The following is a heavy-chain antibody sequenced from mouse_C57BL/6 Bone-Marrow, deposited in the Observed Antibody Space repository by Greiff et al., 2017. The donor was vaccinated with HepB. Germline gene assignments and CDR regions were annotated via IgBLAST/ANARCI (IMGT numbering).Heavy chain of an antibody. CDR3: ARDPIETPSPYWYFDV. V-gene: IGHV5-16*01. Sequence: EVQLVESEGGLVQPGRSMKLSCTASGFTFSDYYMAWVRQVPEKGLEWVANINYDGSSTYYLDSLKSRFIISRDNAKNILYLQMSSLKSEDTATYYCARDPIETPSPYWYFDVWGTGTTVTVSS. D-gene: IGHD2-12*01. CDR1: GFTFSDYY. J-gene: IGHJ1*03. CDR2: INYDGSST.